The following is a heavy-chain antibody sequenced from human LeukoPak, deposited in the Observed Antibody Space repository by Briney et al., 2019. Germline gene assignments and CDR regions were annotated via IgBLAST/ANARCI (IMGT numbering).Heavy chain of an antibody. Sequence: SETLSLTCAVSGASINDFYWTWIRQPPGKGLEWIGYVYYGGSTNYNPSLKSRVTISVDTSKNQFSLKLSSVTAADTAVYYCARGRYFDYWGQGTLVTVSS. CDR3: ARGRYFDY. J-gene: IGHJ4*02. V-gene: IGHV4-59*12. CDR1: GASINDFY. CDR2: VYYGGST.